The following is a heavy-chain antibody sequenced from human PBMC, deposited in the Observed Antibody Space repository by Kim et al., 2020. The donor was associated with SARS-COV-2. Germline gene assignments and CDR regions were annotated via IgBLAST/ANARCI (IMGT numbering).Heavy chain of an antibody. CDR3: AKDSGNDYGDQLDS. D-gene: IGHD4-17*01. J-gene: IGHJ5*01. V-gene: IGHV3-23*01. Sequence: DAVKSPFTNSRDNSKNTLYRQMNSLRAEDTAIYYCAKDSGNDYGDQLDSWGQGTLVTVSS.